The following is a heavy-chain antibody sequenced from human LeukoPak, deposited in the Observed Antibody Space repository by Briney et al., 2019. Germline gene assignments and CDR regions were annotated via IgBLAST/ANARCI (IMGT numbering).Heavy chain of an antibody. Sequence: GGSLRLSCAASGFTFSDYYMSWIRQAPGKGLEWVSYISSSGSTIYYADSVKGRFTISWDNAKNSLYLQMNSLRAEDTAVYYCARKKEEIYDFWSGYPPYYMDVWGKGTTVTVSS. CDR3: ARKKEEIYDFWSGYPPYYMDV. J-gene: IGHJ6*03. D-gene: IGHD3-3*01. CDR2: ISSSGSTI. CDR1: GFTFSDYY. V-gene: IGHV3-11*04.